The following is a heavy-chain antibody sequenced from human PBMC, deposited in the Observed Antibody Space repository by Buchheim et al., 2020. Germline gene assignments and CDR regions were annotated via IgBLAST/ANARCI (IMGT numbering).Heavy chain of an antibody. D-gene: IGHD1-26*01. CDR3: ARGSGSYSGFDY. CDR2: ISSSGSTI. V-gene: IGHV3-48*03. Sequence: EVQLVESGGGLVQPGGSLRLSCAASGFTFSSYEMNWVRQAPGKGLEWVSYISSSGSTIYYADSVKGRFTISRDNAKNSLYLQMNSLRAEDTAVYYCARGSGSYSGFDYWGQGTLVTVSS. CDR1: GFTFSSYE. J-gene: IGHJ4*02.